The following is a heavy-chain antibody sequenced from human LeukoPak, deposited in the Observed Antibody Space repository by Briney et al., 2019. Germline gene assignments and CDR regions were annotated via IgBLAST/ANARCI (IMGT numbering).Heavy chain of an antibody. CDR2: IKTKTDGGTT. CDR1: GFTFSSVW. V-gene: IGHV3-15*01. J-gene: IGHJ4*02. Sequence: KPGGSLRLSCEASGFTFSSVWMNWVRQAPGKGLEWIGRIKTKTDGGTTEYAAPVKGRFTISRDDSKNTVYLQMNSLKTEDTALYYCVTRVKSTGDYWGQGTLVTVSS. D-gene: IGHD1-1*01. CDR3: VTRVKSTGDY.